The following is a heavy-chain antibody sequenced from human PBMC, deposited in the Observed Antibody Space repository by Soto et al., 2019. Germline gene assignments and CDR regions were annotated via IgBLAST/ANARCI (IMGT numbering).Heavy chain of an antibody. V-gene: IGHV3-7*05. D-gene: IGHD6-13*01. CDR2: IKQDGSEK. Sequence: EVQLVESGGGLVQPGWSLRLSCAASGFTLSSYWMSWVRQAPGKGLEWVANIKQDGSEKYYVDSVKGRFTISRDTAKSSLYLQLNSLRAEDTAVYYCAREYGSSYSPRYYGMDVWGQGTTVTVSS. CDR1: GFTLSSYW. CDR3: AREYGSSYSPRYYGMDV. J-gene: IGHJ6*02.